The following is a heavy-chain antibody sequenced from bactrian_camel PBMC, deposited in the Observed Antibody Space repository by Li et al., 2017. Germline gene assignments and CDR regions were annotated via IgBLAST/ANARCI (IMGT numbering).Heavy chain of an antibody. Sequence: VQLVESGGGLVQPGGSLRLSCAASGFTFSIHGMSWVRQAPGKGLEWVSSINSGDDATLYAGSVTGRFTISRDNAKNTLYLHMNSLKYEDTAVYYCASLSAVASTSMKSHWGQGTQVTVS. CDR3: ASLSAVASTSMKSH. D-gene: IGHD4*01. V-gene: IGHV3S40*01. J-gene: IGHJ4*01. CDR2: INSGDDAT. CDR1: GFTFSIHG.